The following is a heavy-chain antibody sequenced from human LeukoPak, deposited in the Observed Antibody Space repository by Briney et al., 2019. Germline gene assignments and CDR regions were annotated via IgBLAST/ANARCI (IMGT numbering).Heavy chain of an antibody. D-gene: IGHD1-26*01. CDR3: ARTFIGPSGGWFDP. J-gene: IGHJ5*02. CDR1: GGSFSGYY. Sequence: SETLSLTCAVYGGSFSGYYWSWIRQPPGKGLEWIGYIYYSGSTNYNPSLKSRVTISVDTSKNQFSLKLSSVTAADAAVYYCARTFIGPSGGWFDPWGQGTLVTVSS. CDR2: IYYSGST. V-gene: IGHV4-59*08.